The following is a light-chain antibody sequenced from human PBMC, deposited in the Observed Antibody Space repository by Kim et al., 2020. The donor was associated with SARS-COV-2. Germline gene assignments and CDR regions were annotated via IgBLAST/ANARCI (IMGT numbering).Light chain of an antibody. CDR1: KLGDKY. CDR2: HDS. J-gene: IGLJ2*01. Sequence: SYELTQPPSVSVSPGQTANITCSGHKLGDKYACWCQKKPGQSPVLVIYHDSNRPSGIPERFSGSNSGDTATLTISETQAVDEADYFCQAWDTTTVVFGGGTKLTVL. V-gene: IGLV3-1*01. CDR3: QAWDTTTVV.